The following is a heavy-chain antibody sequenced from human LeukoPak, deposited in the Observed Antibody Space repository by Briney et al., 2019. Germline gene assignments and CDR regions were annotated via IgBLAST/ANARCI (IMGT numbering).Heavy chain of an antibody. V-gene: IGHV3-48*01. CDR3: AKDGSYGYDFVDY. J-gene: IGHJ4*02. Sequence: GGSLRLSCAASGFTFSSHSMNWVRQAPGKGLEWVSYISSSGNTIYYADSVKGRFTISRDNSKNTLYLQMNSLRAEDTAVYYCAKDGSYGYDFVDYWGQGTLVTVSS. CDR2: ISSSGNTI. CDR1: GFTFSSHS. D-gene: IGHD5-18*01.